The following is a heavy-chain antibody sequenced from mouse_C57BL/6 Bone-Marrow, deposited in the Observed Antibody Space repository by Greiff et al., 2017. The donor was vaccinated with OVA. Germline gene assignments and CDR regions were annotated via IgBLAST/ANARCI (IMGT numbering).Heavy chain of an antibody. Sequence: QVQLQQPGAELVMPGASVKLSCKASGYTFTSYWMHWVKQRPGQGLEWIGEIDPSDSYTNYNQKFKGKSTLTVDKSSSTAYMQLSSLTSEDSAVYYCARLGDDWGQGTAVTVSS. J-gene: IGHJ4*01. V-gene: IGHV1-69*01. CDR1: GYTFTSYW. CDR2: IDPSDSYT. CDR3: ARLGDD.